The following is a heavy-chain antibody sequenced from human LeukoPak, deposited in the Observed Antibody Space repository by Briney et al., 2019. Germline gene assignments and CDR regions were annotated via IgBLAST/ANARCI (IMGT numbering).Heavy chain of an antibody. J-gene: IGHJ3*02. CDR1: GFTFDDYA. Sequence: PGGSLRLSCAASGFTFDDYAMHWVRQAPGKGLEWVSGISWNSGSIGYADSVKGRFTISRDNAKNSLYLQMNSLRAEDTAVYYCAREMDFWSVFDAFDIWGQGTMVTVSS. CDR3: AREMDFWSVFDAFDI. V-gene: IGHV3-9*01. CDR2: ISWNSGSI. D-gene: IGHD3-3*01.